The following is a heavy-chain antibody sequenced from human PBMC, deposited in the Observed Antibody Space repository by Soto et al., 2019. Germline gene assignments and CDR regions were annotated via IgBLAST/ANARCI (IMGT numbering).Heavy chain of an antibody. CDR2: IFYSGST. Sequence: QLQLQESGPRLVKPSETLSLTCTVSGVSISGSHYWGWIRQPPGKGLEWIGNIFYSGSTYYNPSLKSRVTISVDTSRNQVSLRLTSVTAADTATYYCARRIAVVWGDFFDYWGQGTLVTVSS. CDR1: GVSISGSHY. V-gene: IGHV4-39*01. CDR3: ARRIAVVWGDFFDY. D-gene: IGHD3-16*01. J-gene: IGHJ4*02.